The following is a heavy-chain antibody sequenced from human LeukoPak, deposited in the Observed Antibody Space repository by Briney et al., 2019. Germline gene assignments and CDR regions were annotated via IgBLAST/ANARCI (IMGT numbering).Heavy chain of an antibody. D-gene: IGHD3-9*01. J-gene: IGHJ5*02. CDR1: GYTFADYY. CDR3: ARVPTSGYRDWLDP. CDR2: IYPKSGST. Sequence: ASVKVSCKTSGYTFADYYIHWVRQAPGQGLEWMGWIYPKSGSTNTAQKFQGRVTMTRDTSISTAYMELSRLRFDDTAVYYCARVPTSGYRDWLDPCGQGTLVT. V-gene: IGHV1-2*02.